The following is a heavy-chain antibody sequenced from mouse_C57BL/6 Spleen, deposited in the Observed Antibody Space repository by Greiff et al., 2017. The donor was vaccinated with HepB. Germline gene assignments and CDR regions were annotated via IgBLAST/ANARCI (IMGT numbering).Heavy chain of an antibody. CDR3: ARRDYDGYYDYFDY. J-gene: IGHJ2*01. V-gene: IGHV5-6*01. Sequence: EVQLVESGGDLVKPGGSLKLSCAASGFTFSSYGMSWVRQTPDKRLEWVATISSGGSYTYYPDSVKGRFTISRDNAKNTLYLQMSSLKSEDTAMYYCARRDYDGYYDYFDYWGQGTTLTVSS. CDR2: ISSGGSYT. D-gene: IGHD2-3*01. CDR1: GFTFSSYG.